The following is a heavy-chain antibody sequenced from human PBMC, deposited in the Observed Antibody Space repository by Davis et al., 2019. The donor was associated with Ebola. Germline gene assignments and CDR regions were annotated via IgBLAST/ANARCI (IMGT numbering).Heavy chain of an antibody. CDR2: ISTGGGVT. Sequence: AASVKVSCKASGYTFSSHGISWVRQAPGKGLEWVSGISTGGGVTIYADSVKGRFTISRDNSKNTLYLQMNSLRADDTAMYYCARVDASSAFDIWGQGTMVTVSS. CDR3: ARVDASSAFDI. CDR1: GYTFSSHG. V-gene: IGHV3-23*01. J-gene: IGHJ3*02.